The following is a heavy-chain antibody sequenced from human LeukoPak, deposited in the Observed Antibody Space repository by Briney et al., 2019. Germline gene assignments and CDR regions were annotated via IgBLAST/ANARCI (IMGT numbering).Heavy chain of an antibody. V-gene: IGHV1-69*06. Sequence: SAKVSCKASGGTFSSYAISWVRQAPGQGLEWMGGIIPIFGTTNYAQKFQDRVTITADKSTSTAYMELSSLGSEDTAVYYCARVVGLTGYSSSWYSGYYYYMDVWGKGTTVTVSS. J-gene: IGHJ6*03. D-gene: IGHD6-13*01. CDR1: GGTFSSYA. CDR2: IIPIFGTT. CDR3: ARVVGLTGYSSSWYSGYYYYMDV.